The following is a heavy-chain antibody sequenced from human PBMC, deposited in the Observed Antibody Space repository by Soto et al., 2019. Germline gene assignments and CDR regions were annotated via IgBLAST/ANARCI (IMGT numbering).Heavy chain of an antibody. V-gene: IGHV4-59*01. CDR1: GGSISSYY. J-gene: IGHJ4*02. CDR3: ARVSPKSFDY. Sequence: QVQLQESGPGLVKPSETLSLTCTVSGGSISSYYWSWIRQPPGKGLEWIGYIYYSGSTNYNPSLTTRVTISVDTSKNQFSLKLSSVTAADTAVYYCARVSPKSFDYWGQGTLVTVSS. CDR2: IYYSGST.